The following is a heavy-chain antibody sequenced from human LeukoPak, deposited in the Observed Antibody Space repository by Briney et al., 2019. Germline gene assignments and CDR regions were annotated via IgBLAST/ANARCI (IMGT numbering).Heavy chain of an antibody. Sequence: SQTLSLTCTVSGGSISSGGYYWSWIRQHPGKGLEWIGYIYYSGSTYYNPSLKSRATISVDTSKNQFSLKLSSVTAADTAVYYCARFADGGFRPYYYYYMDVWGKGTTVTVSS. V-gene: IGHV4-31*03. CDR2: IYYSGST. CDR1: GGSISSGGYY. D-gene: IGHD3-16*01. J-gene: IGHJ6*03. CDR3: ARFADGGFRPYYYYYMDV.